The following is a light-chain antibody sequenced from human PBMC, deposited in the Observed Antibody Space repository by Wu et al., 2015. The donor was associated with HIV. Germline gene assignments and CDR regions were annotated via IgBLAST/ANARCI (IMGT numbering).Light chain of an antibody. CDR1: QSISVNY. CDR3: QHYDPSSPWT. V-gene: IGKV3-20*01. J-gene: IGKJ1*01. CDR2: GVS. Sequence: EIVLTQSPGTLPLSPGERATLSCRASQSISVNYLAWCQQKPGRAPRLLIFGVSNRATGIPARFSGSGSGTDFTLTISRLEPEDFAVYYCQHYDPSSPWTFGPGTRVEIK.